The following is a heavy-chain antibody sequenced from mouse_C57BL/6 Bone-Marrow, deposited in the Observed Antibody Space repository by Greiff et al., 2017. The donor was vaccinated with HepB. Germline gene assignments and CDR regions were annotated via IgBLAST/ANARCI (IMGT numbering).Heavy chain of an antibody. Sequence: EVKLVESVAELVRPGASVKLSCTASGFNIKNTYMHWVKQRPEQGLEWIGRIDPANGNTKYAPKFQGKATITADTSSNTAYLQLSSLTSEDTAIYYCARWDYYGSSFAYWGQGTLVTVSA. D-gene: IGHD1-1*01. J-gene: IGHJ3*01. V-gene: IGHV14-3*01. CDR3: ARWDYYGSSFAY. CDR1: GFNIKNTY. CDR2: IDPANGNT.